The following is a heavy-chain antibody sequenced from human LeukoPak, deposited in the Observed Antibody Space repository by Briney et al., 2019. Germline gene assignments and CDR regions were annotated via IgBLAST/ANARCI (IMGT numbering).Heavy chain of an antibody. CDR3: AKGTGSYYPGAFDI. Sequence: GGSLRLSCAASGFTFSSHNMSWVRQTPGKGLEWVSGTSGSGGSTSYTDSVKGRFTISRDNSKNTLYVQMNSLRAEDTAVYYCAKGTGSYYPGAFDIWGQGTMVTVSS. D-gene: IGHD1-26*01. CDR1: GFTFSSHN. V-gene: IGHV3-23*01. J-gene: IGHJ3*02. CDR2: TSGSGGST.